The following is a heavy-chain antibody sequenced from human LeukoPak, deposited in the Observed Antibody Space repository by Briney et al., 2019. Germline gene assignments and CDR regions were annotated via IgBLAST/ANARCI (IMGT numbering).Heavy chain of an antibody. Sequence: GESLQISCKGSGSRFTSYWISWVRQMPGKGLEWMGRIDPSDSYTNYSPSFQGHLTISADKSISTAYLQWSSLKASDTAMYYCARHQLLGPCFKGVCSDAFDIWGQGTMVTVSS. V-gene: IGHV5-10-1*01. CDR1: GSRFTSYW. D-gene: IGHD2-8*01. CDR3: ARHQLLGPCFKGVCSDAFDI. CDR2: IDPSDSYT. J-gene: IGHJ3*02.